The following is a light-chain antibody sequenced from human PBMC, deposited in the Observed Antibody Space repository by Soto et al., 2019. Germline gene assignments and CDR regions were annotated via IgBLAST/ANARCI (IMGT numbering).Light chain of an antibody. CDR2: AAS. CDR3: QQSYITPAG. V-gene: IGKV1-39*01. J-gene: IGKJ4*01. Sequence: DIQMTQSPSSLSASVGDRVTITCRASQSISTHLNWYQQKPGKAPNLLIYAASSLQSGVPSRFSGSGSGTDFTLTISSLQPEDFATYFCQQSYITPAGFDGGTKVEIK. CDR1: QSISTH.